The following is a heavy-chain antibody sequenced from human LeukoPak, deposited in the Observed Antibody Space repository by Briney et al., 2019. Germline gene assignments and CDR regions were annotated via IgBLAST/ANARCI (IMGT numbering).Heavy chain of an antibody. J-gene: IGHJ4*02. Sequence: SETLSLTCTVSGYSISSGYFWGWIRQPPGKGLECIGTIYHSGSTYYNPSLKSRVTISVDTSKNQFSLKLNSVAAADTAVYYCARAKTYSSSSADYWGQGTLVTVSS. CDR2: IYHSGST. V-gene: IGHV4-38-2*02. CDR3: ARAKTYSSSSADY. CDR1: GYSISSGYF. D-gene: IGHD6-6*01.